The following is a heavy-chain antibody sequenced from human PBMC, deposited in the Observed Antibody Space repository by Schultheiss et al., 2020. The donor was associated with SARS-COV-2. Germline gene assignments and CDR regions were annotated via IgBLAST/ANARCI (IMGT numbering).Heavy chain of an antibody. J-gene: IGHJ5*02. V-gene: IGHV4-34*01. D-gene: IGHD2-2*02. CDR1: GGSFSGYY. CDR3: ARGRNPIVVVPAAIKRRGNWFDP. Sequence: SQTLSLTCADYGGSFSGYYWSWIRQPPGKGLEWIGEINHSGSTNYNPSLKSRVTISVDTSKNQFSLKLSSVTAADTAVYYCARGRNPIVVVPAAIKRRGNWFDPWGQGTLVTVSS. CDR2: INHSGST.